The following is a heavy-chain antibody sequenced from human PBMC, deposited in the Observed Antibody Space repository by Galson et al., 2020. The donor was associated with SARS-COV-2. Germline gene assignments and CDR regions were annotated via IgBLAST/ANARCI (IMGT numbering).Heavy chain of an antibody. J-gene: IGHJ5*02. CDR3: AKDRTGNFDP. CDR1: GYTFTTYG. Sequence: GESLKISCKASGYTFTTYGITWVRQAPGQGLEWMGWISTYNGNTNYAREFQGRVTMTTDTSTSTAYMELRSLRSDDTAFYYCAKDRTGNFDPWGQGTLVTVSS. D-gene: IGHD3-9*01. V-gene: IGHV1-18*01. CDR2: ISTYNGNT.